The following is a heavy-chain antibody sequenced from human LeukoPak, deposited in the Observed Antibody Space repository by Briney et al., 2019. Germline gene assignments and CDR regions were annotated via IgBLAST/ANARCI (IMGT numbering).Heavy chain of an antibody. CDR2: INHSGST. Sequence: PSETLSLTCAVYGGSFSGYYWSWIRQPPGKGLEWIGEINHSGSTNYNPSLKSQVTISVDTSKNQFSLKLSSVTAADTAVYYCASGRYSSGWYVYWGQGTLVTVSS. V-gene: IGHV4-34*01. J-gene: IGHJ4*02. D-gene: IGHD6-19*01. CDR3: ASGRYSSGWYVY. CDR1: GGSFSGYY.